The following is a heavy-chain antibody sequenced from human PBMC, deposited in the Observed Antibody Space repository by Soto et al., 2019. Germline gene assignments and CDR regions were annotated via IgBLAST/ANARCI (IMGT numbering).Heavy chain of an antibody. V-gene: IGHV3-74*01. CDR2: INSDGSST. CDR1: GFTFSSYW. D-gene: IGHD2-2*01. CDR3: ARAGYCSSTSCHGDYYYYGMDV. J-gene: IGHJ6*02. Sequence: GGSLRLSCAASGFTFSSYWMHWVRQAPGKGLVWVSRINSDGSSTSYADSVKGRFTISRDNAKNTLYLQMNSLRAEDTAVYYCARAGYCSSTSCHGDYYYYGMDVWGQGTTVTVSS.